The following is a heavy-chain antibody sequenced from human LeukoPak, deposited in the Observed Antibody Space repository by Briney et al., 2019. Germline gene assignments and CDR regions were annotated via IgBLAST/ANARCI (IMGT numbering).Heavy chain of an antibody. D-gene: IGHD5-12*01. CDR3: AGIKRRGYSGYGYYFDY. Sequence: GALVKVSCKASGYTFTGYYMHWVRQAPGQGLEWMGWINANSGGANYAQKVQGRVTMTRDTSISTVYMELSRLRSDDTAVYYCAGIKRRGYSGYGYYFDYWGQGTLVTVSS. V-gene: IGHV1-2*02. CDR2: INANSGGA. CDR1: GYTFTGYY. J-gene: IGHJ4*02.